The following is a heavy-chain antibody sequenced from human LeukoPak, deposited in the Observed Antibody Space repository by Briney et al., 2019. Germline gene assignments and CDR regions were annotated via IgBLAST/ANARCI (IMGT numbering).Heavy chain of an antibody. CDR3: AKERLYSGSSFSY. CDR2: ITGDGNIK. Sequence: PGGSLRLSCAASGFTFSDYAMYWARQAPGKGLEWLTFITGDGNIKFHADSVKGRFSVSRDNSKNTQYLQMTSLRPEDTAVYYCAKERLYSGSSFSYWGQGTLVTVSS. D-gene: IGHD1-26*01. V-gene: IGHV3-30*02. CDR1: GFTFSDYA. J-gene: IGHJ4*02.